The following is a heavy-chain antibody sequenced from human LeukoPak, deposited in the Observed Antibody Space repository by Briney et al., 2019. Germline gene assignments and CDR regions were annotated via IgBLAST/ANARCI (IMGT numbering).Heavy chain of an antibody. D-gene: IGHD1-26*01. CDR2: ISSSSSTI. V-gene: IGHV3-48*01. Sequence: PGGSLRLSCAASGFTLSGYGMNWVRQAPGKGLEWVSYISSSSSTIYYADSVKGRFTISRDNAKNSLYLQMNSLRAEDTAVYYCARSGKWELILFDYWGQGTLVTVSS. CDR3: ARSGKWELILFDY. J-gene: IGHJ4*02. CDR1: GFTLSGYG.